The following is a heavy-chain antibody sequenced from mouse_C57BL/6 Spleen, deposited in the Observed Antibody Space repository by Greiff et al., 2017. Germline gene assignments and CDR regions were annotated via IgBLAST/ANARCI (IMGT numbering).Heavy chain of an antibody. V-gene: IGHV5-17*01. Sequence: EVQGVESGGGLVKPGGSLKLSCAASGFTFSDYGMHWVRQAPEKGLEWVAYISSGSSTIYYADTVKGRFTISRDNAKNTLFLQMTSLRSEDTAMYYCARLTTVVKDAMDYWGQGTSVTVSS. D-gene: IGHD1-1*01. CDR1: GFTFSDYG. J-gene: IGHJ4*01. CDR2: ISSGSSTI. CDR3: ARLTTVVKDAMDY.